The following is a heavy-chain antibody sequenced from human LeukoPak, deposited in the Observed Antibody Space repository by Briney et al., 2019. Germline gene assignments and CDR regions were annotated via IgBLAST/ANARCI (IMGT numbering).Heavy chain of an antibody. CDR2: IYTSGST. D-gene: IGHD3-22*01. Sequence: SETLSLTCTVSGGSIGTCYWSWIRQPAGKGLEWIGRIYTSGSTNYNPSLKSRVTMSVDTSKNQFSLRLSSVTAADSAVYYCARDRYYYDSSAYYYRFDPWGQGTLVTVSS. CDR1: GGSIGTCY. J-gene: IGHJ5*02. CDR3: ARDRYYYDSSAYYYRFDP. V-gene: IGHV4-4*07.